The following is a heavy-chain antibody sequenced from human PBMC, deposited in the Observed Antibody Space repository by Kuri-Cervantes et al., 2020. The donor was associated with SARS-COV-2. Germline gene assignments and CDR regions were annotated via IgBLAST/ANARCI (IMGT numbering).Heavy chain of an antibody. V-gene: IGHV3-74*01. CDR3: IRDGDHWNFDY. J-gene: IGHJ4*02. Sequence: GGSLRLSCAASGVTFSGHWIHWVRQAPGKGLVWVSRINPDGSYTNNADSVKGRFTLSRDNDKNMLFLQMNSLRAEDTALYYCIRDGDHWNFDYWGQGTLVTVSS. CDR1: GVTFSGHW. CDR2: INPDGSYT. D-gene: IGHD1-1*01.